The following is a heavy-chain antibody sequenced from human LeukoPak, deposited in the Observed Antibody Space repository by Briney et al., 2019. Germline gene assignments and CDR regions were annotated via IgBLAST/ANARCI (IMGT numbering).Heavy chain of an antibody. J-gene: IGHJ3*02. CDR1: GYTFTSYG. CDR3: ARGCSGGSCYAGRAFDT. Sequence: ASVKVSCKASGYTFTSYGISWVRQAPGQGLEWMGWISAYNGNTNYAQKLQGRVTMTTDTSTSTAYMELRSLRSDDTAVYYCARGCSGGSCYAGRAFDTWGQGTMVTVSS. V-gene: IGHV1-18*01. D-gene: IGHD2-15*01. CDR2: ISAYNGNT.